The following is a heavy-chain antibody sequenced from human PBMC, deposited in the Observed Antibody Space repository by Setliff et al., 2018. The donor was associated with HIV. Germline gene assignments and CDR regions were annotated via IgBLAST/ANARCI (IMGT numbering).Heavy chain of an antibody. Sequence: ASVKVSCKASGYSFISHDINWVRQAPGQGLEWMGRISIYNGNVNTAPKFQGRITMTTDMSTNTAYLELRSLRSDDTAVYYCARDDDVIMVVVGGDYWGQGTLVTVSS. V-gene: IGHV1-18*01. J-gene: IGHJ4*02. D-gene: IGHD3-22*01. CDR1: GYSFISHD. CDR2: ISIYNGNV. CDR3: ARDDDVIMVVVGGDY.